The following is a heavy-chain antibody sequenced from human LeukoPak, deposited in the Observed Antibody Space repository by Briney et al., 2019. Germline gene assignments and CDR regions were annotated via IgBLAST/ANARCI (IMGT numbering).Heavy chain of an antibody. Sequence: GASVKVSCKASGYTFSNYDITWVRQAPGQGLEWMGWINPNSGGTNYAQKFQGRVTMTRDTSISTAYMELSRLRSDDTAVYYCARDAQGLQGDWFDPWGQGTLVTVSS. V-gene: IGHV1-2*02. CDR1: GYTFSNYD. CDR2: INPNSGGT. J-gene: IGHJ5*02. CDR3: ARDAQGLQGDWFDP.